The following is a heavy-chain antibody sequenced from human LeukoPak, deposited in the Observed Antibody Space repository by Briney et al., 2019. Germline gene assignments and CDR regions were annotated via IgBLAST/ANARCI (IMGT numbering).Heavy chain of an antibody. Sequence: VASVKVSCKASGYTFTGYYMHWVRQAPGQGLEWMGRINPNSGGTNYAQKFQGWVTMTRDTSISTAYMELSRLRSDDTAVYYCARSSLYGSGSYHNDYWGQGTLVTVSS. D-gene: IGHD3-10*01. CDR1: GYTFTGYY. J-gene: IGHJ4*02. V-gene: IGHV1-2*04. CDR3: ARSSLYGSGSYHNDY. CDR2: INPNSGGT.